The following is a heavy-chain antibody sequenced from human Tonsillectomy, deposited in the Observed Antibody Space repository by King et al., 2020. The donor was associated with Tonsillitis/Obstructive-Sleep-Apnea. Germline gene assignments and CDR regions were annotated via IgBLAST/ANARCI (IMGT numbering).Heavy chain of an antibody. CDR2: ISWNSGSI. D-gene: IGHD6-13*01. V-gene: IGHV3-9*01. CDR1: GFTFDDYA. CDR3: AKDQIIAESGTPGDAFDI. Sequence: VQLVESGGGLVQPGRSLRLSCAASGFTFDDYAMYWVRQAPGKGLEWVSGISWNSGSIVYADSVKGRFTISRDNAKNSLYLQMNSLRAEDTALYYCAKDQIIAESGTPGDAFDIWGQGTMVTVSS. J-gene: IGHJ3*02.